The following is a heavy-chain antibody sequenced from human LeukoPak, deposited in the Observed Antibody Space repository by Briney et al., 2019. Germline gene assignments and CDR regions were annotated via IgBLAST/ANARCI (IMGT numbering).Heavy chain of an antibody. CDR1: GGSISDYY. CDR2: IYTTGST. J-gene: IGHJ4*02. D-gene: IGHD3-10*01. CDR3: ARKDYYRGPDY. V-gene: IGHV4-4*07. Sequence: SETLSLTCTVSGGSISDYYWSWIRQPAGKGLEWIGRIYTTGSTDYNPSLKSRVIMSVDTSKNQFSLKLSSVTAADTAVYYCARKDYYRGPDYWGQGTLVTVSS.